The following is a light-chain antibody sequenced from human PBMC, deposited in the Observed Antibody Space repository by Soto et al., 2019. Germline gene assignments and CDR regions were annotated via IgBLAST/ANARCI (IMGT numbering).Light chain of an antibody. CDR1: QGISSY. CDR3: QQYYSYPQT. CDR2: AAS. J-gene: IGKJ1*01. Sequence: AIRMTQSPSSLSASTGDRVTITCRASQGISSYLAWYQQKPGKAPKLPIYAASTLQSGVPSRFSGSGSGTDFTLTISCLQSEDFATYYCQQYYSYPQTFGQGTKVDIK. V-gene: IGKV1-8*01.